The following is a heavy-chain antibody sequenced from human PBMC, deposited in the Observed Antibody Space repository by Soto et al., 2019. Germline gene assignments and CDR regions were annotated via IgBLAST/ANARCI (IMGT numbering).Heavy chain of an antibody. CDR1: GFTFSSYA. CDR3: AKVAASSGWYGNDAFDI. Sequence: EVQLLESGGGWVQPGGSLRLSCAASGFTFSSYAMSWVRQAPGKGLEWVSAISGSGGSTYYADSVKGRFTISRDNSKNTLYLQMNSLRAEDTAVYYCAKVAASSGWYGNDAFDIWGQGTMVTVSS. D-gene: IGHD6-19*01. J-gene: IGHJ3*02. CDR2: ISGSGGST. V-gene: IGHV3-23*01.